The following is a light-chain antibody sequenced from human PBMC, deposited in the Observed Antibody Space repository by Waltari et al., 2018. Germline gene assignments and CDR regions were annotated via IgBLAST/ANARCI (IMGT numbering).Light chain of an antibody. J-gene: IGKJ5*01. CDR3: QQYNKWPPIT. V-gene: IGKV3-15*01. CDR2: GAS. CDR1: QSIYDN. Sequence: EVVMTQSPATLSVSPGERATLSCRASQSIYDNLAWYQQKPAQAPRLLIYGASTRATGVPSRFRGSGSGTEFTLIISSLQSEDFAVYYCQQYNKWPPITFGQGTRLEIK.